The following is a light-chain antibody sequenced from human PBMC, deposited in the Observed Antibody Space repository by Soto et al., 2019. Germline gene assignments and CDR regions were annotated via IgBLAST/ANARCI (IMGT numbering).Light chain of an antibody. J-gene: IGKJ1*01. Sequence: EISLSNPTDTLSIFPWGRSPLSGMASQSVSSNLAWYQQKPGQAPRLLIYGASTRANGIPARFSGSGSGTEVTLTISSMQSEDFAVYYFQQYNNGSPWTFGQGTKVDIK. V-gene: IGKV3-15*01. CDR2: GAS. CDR1: QSVSSN. CDR3: QQYNNGSPWT.